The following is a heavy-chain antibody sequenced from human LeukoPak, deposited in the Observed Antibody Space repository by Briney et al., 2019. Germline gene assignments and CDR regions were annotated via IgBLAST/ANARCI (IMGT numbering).Heavy chain of an antibody. CDR3: ARSEGNGDYVRY. Sequence: PSQTLSLTCTVSGGSISSGGYYWSWIRQHPGKGLEWIGYIYYSGSTYYNPSLKSRVTISVDTSKNQFSLKLSSVTAADTAVYYCARSEGNGDYVRYWGQGTLVTVSS. V-gene: IGHV4-31*03. CDR1: GGSISSGGYY. CDR2: IYYSGST. J-gene: IGHJ4*02. D-gene: IGHD4-17*01.